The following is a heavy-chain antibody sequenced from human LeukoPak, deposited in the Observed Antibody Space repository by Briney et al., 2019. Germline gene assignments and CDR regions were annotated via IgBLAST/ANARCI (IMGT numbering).Heavy chain of an antibody. CDR1: GFTVSSNY. D-gene: IGHD3-10*01. V-gene: IGHV3-53*01. Sequence: GGSLRLSCVASGFTVSSNYMSWVRQAPGKGLEWVSVIYSGGSTYYADSVKGRFTISRDNSKNTLYLQMNSLRAEDTAVYYCARITMVRGADYGMDVWGQGTTVTVSS. CDR3: ARITMVRGADYGMDV. CDR2: IYSGGST. J-gene: IGHJ6*02.